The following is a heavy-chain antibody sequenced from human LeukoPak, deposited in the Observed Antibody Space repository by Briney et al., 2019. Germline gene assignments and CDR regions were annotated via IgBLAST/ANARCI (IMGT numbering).Heavy chain of an antibody. D-gene: IGHD3-22*01. CDR1: GGTFSSYA. CDR2: ISAYNGNT. Sequence: ASVKVSCKASGGTFSSYAISWVRQAPGQGLEWMGWISAYNGNTNYAQKLQSRVTMTTDTSTSTAYMELRSLRSDDTAVYYCARDHYDSSSWFDPWGQGTLVTVSS. V-gene: IGHV1-18*01. J-gene: IGHJ5*02. CDR3: ARDHYDSSSWFDP.